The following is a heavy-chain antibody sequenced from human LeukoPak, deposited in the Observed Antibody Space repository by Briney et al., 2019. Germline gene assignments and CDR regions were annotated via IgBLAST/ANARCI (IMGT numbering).Heavy chain of an antibody. V-gene: IGHV3-11*01. J-gene: IGHJ4*02. CDR3: ARDVEPGYSSSWYIDY. D-gene: IGHD6-13*01. Sequence: GGSLRLSCAASGFTFSDYYMSWIRQAPGKGLEWVSYISSSGSTIYYADSVKGRFTISRDNAKNSLYLQMNSLRAEDTAVYYCARDVEPGYSSSWYIDYWGQGTLVTVSS. CDR2: ISSSGSTI. CDR1: GFTFSDYY.